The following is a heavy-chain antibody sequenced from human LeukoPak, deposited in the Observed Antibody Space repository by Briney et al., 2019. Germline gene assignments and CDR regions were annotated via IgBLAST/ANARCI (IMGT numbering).Heavy chain of an antibody. CDR3: ATVGDHYHWYLDL. V-gene: IGHV3-53*01. Sequence: GGSLRLSCAASGFTVGSKYMNWVRQAPGKGLEWVSIFYSGGTTYYADSVKGRFTVSRDDSKNTLYLQMNSPRADDTAIYYCATVGDHYHWYLDLWGRGTLVTVSA. CDR2: FYSGGTT. CDR1: GFTVGSKY. D-gene: IGHD3-10*01. J-gene: IGHJ2*01.